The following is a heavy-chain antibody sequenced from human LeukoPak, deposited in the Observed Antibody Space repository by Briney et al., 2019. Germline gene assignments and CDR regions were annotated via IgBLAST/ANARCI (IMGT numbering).Heavy chain of an antibody. CDR2: IYNSGST. D-gene: IGHD2-15*01. Sequence: PSETLSLTCTVSGGSISSYYWSWIRQPPGKGLEWIGYIYNSGSTNYSPSLKSRVTISVDTSKNQFSLKLSSVTAADTAVYYCARESGSGAFDYWGQGTLVTVSS. CDR1: GGSISSYY. V-gene: IGHV4-59*01. J-gene: IGHJ4*02. CDR3: ARESGSGAFDY.